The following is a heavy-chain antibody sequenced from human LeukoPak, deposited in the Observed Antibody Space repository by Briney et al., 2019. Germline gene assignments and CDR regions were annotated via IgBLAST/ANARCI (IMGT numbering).Heavy chain of an antibody. CDR3: AKDRQRFIVGASGGLAGFDY. CDR2: ISYDGSNK. CDR1: GFTFSSYG. Sequence: AGGSLRLSCAASGFTFSSYGMHWVRQAPGKGLEWVALISYDGSNKYYVDSVKGRFTISRDNSKNTLYLQMNSLRAEDTAVYYCAKDRQRFIVGASGGLAGFDYWGLGTLVTVSS. D-gene: IGHD1-26*01. J-gene: IGHJ4*02. V-gene: IGHV3-30*18.